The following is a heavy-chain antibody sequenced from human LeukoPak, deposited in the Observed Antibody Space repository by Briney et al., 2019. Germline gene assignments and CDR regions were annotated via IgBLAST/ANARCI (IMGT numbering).Heavy chain of an antibody. V-gene: IGHV3-23*01. Sequence: GGSLRLSCAGSEFPFSSHGMDWLRQTAGKGVEWASGINPSRDITCYAASVMGRFTISRHHRKSTVSLQMNSLRAADTALYQCVRDLDSGAFAVWGQGTVVTVSS. D-gene: IGHD3/OR15-3a*01. J-gene: IGHJ3*01. CDR1: EFPFSSHG. CDR3: VRDLDSGAFAV. CDR2: INPSRDIT.